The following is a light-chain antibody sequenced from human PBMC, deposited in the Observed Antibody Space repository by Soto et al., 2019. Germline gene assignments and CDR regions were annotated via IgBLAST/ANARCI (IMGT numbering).Light chain of an antibody. Sequence: QSVLTRPASVSGSPGESITLSCTGTSSDVGGNHVSWYQQHPGKAPRLIIYDVSNRPSGISNRFSGSKSDNTASLTISGLQADDEADYYCSSHTSTSRYVFGTGTKVTVL. CDR1: SSDVGGNH. V-gene: IGLV2-14*03. CDR3: SSHTSTSRYV. CDR2: DVS. J-gene: IGLJ1*01.